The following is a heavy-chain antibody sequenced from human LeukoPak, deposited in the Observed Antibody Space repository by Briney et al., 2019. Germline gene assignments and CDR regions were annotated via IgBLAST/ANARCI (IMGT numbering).Heavy chain of an antibody. CDR3: ARGLGYCSGDSCQDFGYYFDY. Sequence: SETLSLTCTVSGGSIGSYYWSWIRQLPGKGLEWIGYIYYSGSTNYNPSLKSRVTISVDTSKNQFSLKLSSVTAADTAVYYCARGLGYCSGDSCQDFGYYFDYWGQGTLVTVSS. CDR2: IYYSGST. V-gene: IGHV4-59*01. D-gene: IGHD2-15*01. CDR1: GGSIGSYY. J-gene: IGHJ4*02.